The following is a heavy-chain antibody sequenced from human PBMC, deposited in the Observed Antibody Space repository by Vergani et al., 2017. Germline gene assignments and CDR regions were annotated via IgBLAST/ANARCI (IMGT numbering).Heavy chain of an antibody. CDR2: IIPIFGIA. V-gene: IGHV1-69*17. J-gene: IGHJ5*02. D-gene: IGHD3-3*01. CDR1: GGTFSSYA. CDR3: ARDGSYDFWSGYQGAYNWFDP. Sequence: QVQLVQSGAEVKKPGSSVKVSCKASGGTFSSYAISWVRQAPGQGLEWMGGIIPIFGIANYAQTFQGRVTITADKSTSTAYMELSSLRSEDTAVYYCARDGSYDFWSGYQGAYNWFDPWGQGTLVTVSS.